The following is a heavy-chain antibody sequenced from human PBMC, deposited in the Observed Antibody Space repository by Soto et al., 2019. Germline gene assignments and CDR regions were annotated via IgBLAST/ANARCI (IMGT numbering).Heavy chain of an antibody. CDR3: VGETNWAFDY. CDR2: IDGGGRT. V-gene: IGHV3-53*01. J-gene: IGHJ4*02. CDR1: GFTVNNNY. Sequence: GGSLRLSCAASGFTVNNNYMSWVRQAPGKGLEWVSVIDGGGRTYYADSLKGRFAISRDNSKNTVYLQMNSLRADDTAVYYCVGETNWAFDYWGQGTLVTVSS. D-gene: IGHD7-27*01.